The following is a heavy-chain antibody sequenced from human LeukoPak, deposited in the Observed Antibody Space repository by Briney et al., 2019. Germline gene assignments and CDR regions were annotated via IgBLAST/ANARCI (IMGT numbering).Heavy chain of an antibody. D-gene: IGHD3-16*01. Sequence: GESLKISCKGSGYRFTNYWIAWVRPMPGKGLEWMGIIYPGDSDTRYSPSFQGQVTISADKSISTAYLQWSSLKASDTAMYYCARWGRAVSGLSRHTFDYWGQGTLVTVSS. CDR3: ARWGRAVSGLSRHTFDY. CDR2: IYPGDSDT. J-gene: IGHJ4*02. CDR1: GYRFTNYW. V-gene: IGHV5-51*01.